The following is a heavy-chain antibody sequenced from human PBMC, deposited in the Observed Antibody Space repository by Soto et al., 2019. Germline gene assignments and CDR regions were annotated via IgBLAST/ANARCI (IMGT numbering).Heavy chain of an antibody. D-gene: IGHD3-22*01. CDR3: AKDPDPVADTTEITMIVVDYFDY. V-gene: IGHV1-18*01. Sequence: ASVKVSCKASGYTFTSYGISWVRQAPGQGLEWMGWISAYNGNTNYAQKLQGRVTMTTDTSTSTAYMELRSLRSDDTAVYYCAKDPDPVADTTEITMIVVDYFDYWGQGTLVTVSS. CDR2: ISAYNGNT. CDR1: GYTFTSYG. J-gene: IGHJ4*02.